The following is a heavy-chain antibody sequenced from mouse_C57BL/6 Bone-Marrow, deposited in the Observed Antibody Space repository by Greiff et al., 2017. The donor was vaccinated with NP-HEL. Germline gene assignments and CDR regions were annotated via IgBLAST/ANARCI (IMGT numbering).Heavy chain of an antibody. V-gene: IGHV1-82*01. CDR2: IYPGDGDT. CDR1: GYAFSSSW. J-gene: IGHJ2*01. CDR3: AGGDLDY. Sequence: QVQLQQSGPELVKPGASVKISCKASGYAFSSSWMNWVKQRPGKGLEWIGRIYPGDGDTNYNGKFKGKATLTADKSSSTAYMQLSSLTSEDSAVYFCAGGDLDYWGKGTTLTVSS.